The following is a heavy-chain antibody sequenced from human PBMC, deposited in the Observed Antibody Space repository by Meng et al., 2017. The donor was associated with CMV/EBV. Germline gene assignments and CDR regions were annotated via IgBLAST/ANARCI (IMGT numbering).Heavy chain of an antibody. V-gene: IGHV4-34*01. D-gene: IGHD3-10*01. CDR3: ARGPNRYYYGSGSYYY. Sequence: GSLRLSCAVHGGSFSGYYWSWIRQPPGKGLEWIGEINHSGSTNYNPSLKSRVTISVDTSKNQFSLKLSSVTAADTAVYYGARGPNRYYYGSGSYYYWGQGTLVTVSS. CDR1: GGSFSGYY. CDR2: INHSGST. J-gene: IGHJ4*02.